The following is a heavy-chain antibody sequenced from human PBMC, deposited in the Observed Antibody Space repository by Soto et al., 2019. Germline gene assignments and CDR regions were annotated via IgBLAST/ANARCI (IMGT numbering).Heavy chain of an antibody. Sequence: PGGSLRLSCAGSGFTFSSYAMSWVRQAPGKGLEWVSSISSSDGSTYYADSVKGRFTISRDNSKNTLYLQMNSLRAEDTALYYSAKGHVGTWYLPFDYCGLGTLVTVYS. J-gene: IGHJ4*02. CDR3: AKGHVGTWYLPFDY. CDR2: ISSSDGST. CDR1: GFTFSSYA. D-gene: IGHD6-13*01. V-gene: IGHV3-23*01.